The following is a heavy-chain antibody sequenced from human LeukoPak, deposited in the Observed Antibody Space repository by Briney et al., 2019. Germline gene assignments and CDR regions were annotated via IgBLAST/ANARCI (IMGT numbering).Heavy chain of an antibody. J-gene: IGHJ4*02. D-gene: IGHD5-18*01. CDR2: INPNSGGT. CDR1: GYTFTGYY. V-gene: IGHV1-2*02. Sequence: ASVTVSCKASGYTFTGYYMHWVRQAPGQGREWMGWINPNSGGTNYAQKFQGRVTMTRDTSISTAYMELSRLRSDDTAVYYCARGGGYSYGWATDYWGQGTLVTVSS. CDR3: ARGGGYSYGWATDY.